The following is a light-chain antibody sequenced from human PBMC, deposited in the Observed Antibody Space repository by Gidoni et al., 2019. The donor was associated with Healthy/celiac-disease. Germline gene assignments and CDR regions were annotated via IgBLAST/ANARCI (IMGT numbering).Light chain of an antibody. V-gene: IGLV3-25*03. CDR2: KDS. Sequence: GDALPKQYAYWYQQKPGQAPVLVIYKDSERPSGIPERFSGSSSGTTVTLTISGVQAEDEADYYCQSADSSGTYYVFGTGTKVTVL. J-gene: IGLJ1*01. CDR3: QSADSSGTYYV. CDR1: ALPKQY.